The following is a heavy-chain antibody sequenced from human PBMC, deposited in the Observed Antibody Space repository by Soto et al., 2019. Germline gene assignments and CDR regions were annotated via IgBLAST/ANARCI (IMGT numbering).Heavy chain of an antibody. CDR2: ISYDGSNK. CDR1: GFSFGGYA. V-gene: IGHV3-30-3*01. J-gene: IGHJ4*02. Sequence: HPGGSLRLSCTSSGFSFGGYAMHWVRQAPGKGLEWVAVISYDGSNKYYADSVKGRFTISRDNSKNTLYLQMNSLRAEDTAVYYCARGSGWYRPYFDYWGQGTLVTVSS. D-gene: IGHD6-19*01. CDR3: ARGSGWYRPYFDY.